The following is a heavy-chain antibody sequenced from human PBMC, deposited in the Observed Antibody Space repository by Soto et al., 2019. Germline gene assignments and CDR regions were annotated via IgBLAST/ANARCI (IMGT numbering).Heavy chain of an antibody. D-gene: IGHD3-22*01. CDR2: IIPIFGTA. V-gene: IGHV1-69*12. CDR3: ARDRGPSSGYYPYWFDP. J-gene: IGHJ5*02. Sequence: QVQLVQSGAEVKKPGSSVKVSCKASGGTFSNYAITWVRQAPGQGLEWMGGIIPIFGTANYAQKFQARVTITADXXXSXXYMELSSLRSEDTAVYYCARDRGPSSGYYPYWFDPWGQGTLVTVSS. CDR1: GGTFSNYA.